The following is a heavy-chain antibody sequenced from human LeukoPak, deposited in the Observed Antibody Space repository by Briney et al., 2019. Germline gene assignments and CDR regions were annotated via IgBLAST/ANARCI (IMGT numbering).Heavy chain of an antibody. D-gene: IGHD3-22*01. CDR3: ARSPYSYDSSGAFDI. Sequence: PSETLSLTCTVSGGSISSYYWSWIRQPPGKGLEWIGYIYYSGSTNYNPSLKSRVTISVDTSKNQFSLKLSSVTAADTAVYYCARSPYSYDSSGAFDIWGQGTMVTVSS. V-gene: IGHV4-59*08. CDR1: GGSISSYY. J-gene: IGHJ3*02. CDR2: IYYSGST.